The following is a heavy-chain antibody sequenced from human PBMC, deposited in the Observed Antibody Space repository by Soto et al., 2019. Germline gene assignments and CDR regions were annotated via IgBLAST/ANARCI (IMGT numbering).Heavy chain of an antibody. Sequence: EVQLVESGGGLVQPGRSLRLSCTASGFTFGDYAMSWFRQAPGKGLEWVGFIRSKAYGGTTEYAASVKGRFTISRDDSKSIAYLQMNSLKTEDTAVYYCTRAGRIAAATSDLWGRGTLVTVSS. CDR1: GFTFGDYA. V-gene: IGHV3-49*03. CDR2: IRSKAYGGTT. J-gene: IGHJ2*01. D-gene: IGHD6-13*01. CDR3: TRAGRIAAATSDL.